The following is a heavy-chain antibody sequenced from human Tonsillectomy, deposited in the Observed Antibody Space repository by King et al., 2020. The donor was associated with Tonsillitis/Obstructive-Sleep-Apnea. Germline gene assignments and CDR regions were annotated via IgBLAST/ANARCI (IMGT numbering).Heavy chain of an antibody. Sequence: QLQESGPGLVKPSETLSLTCTVSGGSVSSGSYYWSWIRQPPGKGLEWIGYVYYSGSTNYNPSLKSRVTMSVDTSKNQFSLNLSSVTAADTAGYYCAREESLYCSGGSCYFDAFDIWGQGTMVTVSS. V-gene: IGHV4-61*01. CDR1: GGSVSSGSYY. J-gene: IGHJ3*02. CDR2: VYYSGST. D-gene: IGHD2-15*01. CDR3: AREESLYCSGGSCYFDAFDI.